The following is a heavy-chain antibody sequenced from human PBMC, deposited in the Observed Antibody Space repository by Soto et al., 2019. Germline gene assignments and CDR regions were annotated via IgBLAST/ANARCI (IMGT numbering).Heavy chain of an antibody. CDR1: GYTFTSYA. CDR2: INAGNGNT. J-gene: IGHJ4*02. V-gene: IGHV1-3*01. D-gene: IGHD3-10*01. Sequence: ASVKVSCKASGYTFTSYAMHWVRQAPGQRLEWMGWINAGNGNTKYSQKFQGRVTITRDTSASTAYMELSSLRSEDTAVYYCARGGDYYGSVFDYWGQGTLVTVSS. CDR3: ARGGDYYGSVFDY.